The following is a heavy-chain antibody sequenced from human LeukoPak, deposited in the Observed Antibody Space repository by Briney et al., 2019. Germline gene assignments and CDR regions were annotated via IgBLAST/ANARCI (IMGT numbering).Heavy chain of an antibody. J-gene: IGHJ5*02. CDR2: INPTGGST. V-gene: IGHV1-46*01. D-gene: IGHD1-26*01. CDR3: ARDNSVGDNAWWFDP. CDR1: GFTFSNYG. Sequence: GGSLRLSCAASGFTFSNYGMHWVRQAPGQGLEWMGLINPTGGSTGYAQKFQGRVTMTRDMSTSTDYMELSSLRSEDTAIYYCARDNSVGDNAWWFDPWGRGTLVTVSS.